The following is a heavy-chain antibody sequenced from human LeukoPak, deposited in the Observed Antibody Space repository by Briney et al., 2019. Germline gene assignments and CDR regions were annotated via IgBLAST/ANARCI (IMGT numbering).Heavy chain of an antibody. Sequence: SETLSLTCAVYGGSFSDSYCSWIRQPPGEGLEWVGEISHSGDSNYNPSLKSRVTISVDTSKNQFSLNLSSVTAADTAVYYCARGSNSVAYWGQGTLVTVSS. J-gene: IGHJ4*02. CDR1: GGSFSDSY. CDR2: ISHSGDS. V-gene: IGHV4-34*01. D-gene: IGHD4-23*01. CDR3: ARGSNSVAY.